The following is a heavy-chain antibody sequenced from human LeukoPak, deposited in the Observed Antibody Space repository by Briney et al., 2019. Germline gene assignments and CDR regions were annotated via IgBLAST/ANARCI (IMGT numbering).Heavy chain of an antibody. CDR3: ATTTVHYDYVWGSYEGAI. CDR2: INPSGGST. V-gene: IGHV1-46*01. J-gene: IGHJ3*02. D-gene: IGHD3-16*01. Sequence: ASVKVSCKASGYTFISHYMHWVRQAPGQGLEWMGIINPSGGSTSYAQKFQGRVTMTRDTSTSTVYMELSSLRSEDTAVYYCATTTVHYDYVWGSYEGAIWGQGTMVTVSS. CDR1: GYTFISHY.